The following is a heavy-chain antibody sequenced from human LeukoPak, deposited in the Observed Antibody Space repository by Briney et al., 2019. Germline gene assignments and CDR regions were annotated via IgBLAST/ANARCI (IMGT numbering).Heavy chain of an antibody. D-gene: IGHD6-19*01. Sequence: GGTLRLSCAASGFTFSRYGMSWVRQAPGKGLEWVSAISGSGGRTYYADSVKGRFTISRDNSKNTLYLQMNSLPAEDTAVYYCARIHGYSTGWYYFDYWGQGTLVTVSS. CDR1: GFTFSRYG. CDR2: ISGSGGRT. V-gene: IGHV3-23*01. CDR3: ARIHGYSTGWYYFDY. J-gene: IGHJ4*02.